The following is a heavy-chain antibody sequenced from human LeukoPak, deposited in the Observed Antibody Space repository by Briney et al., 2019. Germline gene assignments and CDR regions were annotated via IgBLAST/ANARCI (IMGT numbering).Heavy chain of an antibody. Sequence: SETLSLTCAVYGGSFSGYYWGWIRQPPGKGLEWIGSIYYSGNTYYNPSLKSRVTISVDTSKNEFSLKLSSVTAADTAVYSCARMVRGRGYYYYYMDVWGKGTTVTVSS. V-gene: IGHV4-39*01. CDR1: GGSFSGYY. CDR2: IYYSGNT. D-gene: IGHD3-10*01. CDR3: ARMVRGRGYYYYYMDV. J-gene: IGHJ6*03.